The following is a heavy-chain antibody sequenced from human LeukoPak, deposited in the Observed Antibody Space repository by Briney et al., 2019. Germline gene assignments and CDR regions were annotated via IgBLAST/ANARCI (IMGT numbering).Heavy chain of an antibody. J-gene: IGHJ5*02. Sequence: SETLSLTCTVSGGSISSGDYYWGWVRQPPGTGLEWIGYIYYSGSTYYNPSLKSRATISVDTSKNQFSLKLSSVTAADTAVYYCARDYYGSGSYFNWFDPWGQGTLVTVSS. CDR1: GGSISSGDYY. V-gene: IGHV4-30-4*01. CDR2: IYYSGST. D-gene: IGHD3-10*01. CDR3: ARDYYGSGSYFNWFDP.